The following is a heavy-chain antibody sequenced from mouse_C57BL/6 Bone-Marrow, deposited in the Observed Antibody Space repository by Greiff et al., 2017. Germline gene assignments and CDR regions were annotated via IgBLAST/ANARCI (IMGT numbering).Heavy chain of an antibody. V-gene: IGHV14-4*01. Sequence: EVKLEESGAELVRPGASVKLSCTASGFNIKDDYMHWVKQRPEQGLEWIGWIDPENGDTEYASKFQGKATITADTSSNTAYLQLSSLTSEDTAVYYCTTYDYYGSSYDYWYFDVWGTGTTVTVSS. J-gene: IGHJ1*03. D-gene: IGHD1-1*01. CDR3: TTYDYYGSSYDYWYFDV. CDR2: IDPENGDT. CDR1: GFNIKDDY.